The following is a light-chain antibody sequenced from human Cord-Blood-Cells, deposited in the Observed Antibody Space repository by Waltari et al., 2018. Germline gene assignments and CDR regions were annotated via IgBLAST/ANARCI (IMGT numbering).Light chain of an antibody. V-gene: IGLV2-14*01. Sequence: QSALTHPASVSGSPGPSIPIPCTGPSSAVGGYNYVSWYQQHPGKAPKLMIYDVSHRPSGVSNRFSGSKSGNTASLTISGLQAEDEADYYCSSYTSSSTLVFGTGTKVTVL. CDR2: DVS. CDR1: SSAVGGYNY. CDR3: SSYTSSSTLV. J-gene: IGLJ1*01.